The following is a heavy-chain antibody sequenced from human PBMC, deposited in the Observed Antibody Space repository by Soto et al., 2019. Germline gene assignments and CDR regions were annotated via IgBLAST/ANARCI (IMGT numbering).Heavy chain of an antibody. CDR1: GFTFSSYA. D-gene: IGHD6-19*01. V-gene: IGHV3-30-3*01. CDR3: AAAPHSSGWYRGDY. J-gene: IGHJ4*02. CDR2: ISYDGSNK. Sequence: VQLVESGGGVVQPGRSPRLSCAASGFTFSSYAMHWVRQAPGKGLEWVAVISYDGSNKYYADSVKGRFTISRDNSKNTLYLQMNSLRAEDTAVYYCAAAPHSSGWYRGDYWGQGTLVTVSS.